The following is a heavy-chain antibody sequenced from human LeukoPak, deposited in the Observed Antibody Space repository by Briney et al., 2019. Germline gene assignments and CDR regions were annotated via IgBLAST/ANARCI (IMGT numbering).Heavy chain of an antibody. J-gene: IGHJ6*03. CDR1: GGSINSGTNY. CDR2: VYTSGSP. D-gene: IGHD3-10*01. Sequence: PSETLSLTCTVSGGSINSGTNYWTWIRQPAGKGLEWIGRVYTSGSPNYSPSLKSRLTISLDTSKNQISLQLSSVTAADTAVYYCAREVLWFGEAYPGYYYYMDVWGKGTTVTVSS. V-gene: IGHV4-61*02. CDR3: AREVLWFGEAYPGYYYYMDV.